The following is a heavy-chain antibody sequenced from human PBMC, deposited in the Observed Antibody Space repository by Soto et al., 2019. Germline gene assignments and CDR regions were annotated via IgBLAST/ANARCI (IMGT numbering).Heavy chain of an antibody. Sequence: SETLSLTCTVSGGSISSYYWSWIRQPPKKNLEWIGSVYYGGSTTYNPSLKSRVTISVDTSKNQFSLKLNSVTAADTAVYYCARRWGGTFDYWGQGTLVTVSS. CDR1: GGSISSYY. D-gene: IGHD2-21*01. V-gene: IGHV4-59*01. J-gene: IGHJ4*02. CDR2: VYYGGST. CDR3: ARRWGGTFDY.